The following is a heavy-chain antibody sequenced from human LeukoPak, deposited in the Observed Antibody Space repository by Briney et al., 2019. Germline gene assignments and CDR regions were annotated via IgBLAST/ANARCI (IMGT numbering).Heavy chain of an antibody. CDR1: SASISSGDYY. CDR2: IYYTGNT. CDR3: ARDSGVYQY. V-gene: IGHV4-31*03. D-gene: IGHD2-15*01. Sequence: TLSLTCTVSSASISSGDYYWSWIRQYPGKGLEWIGYIYYTGNTYYNPSLKSRVTITVDTTRNQFSLKLSSVTAADTAVYYCARDSGVYQYWGQGALVTVSS. J-gene: IGHJ4*02.